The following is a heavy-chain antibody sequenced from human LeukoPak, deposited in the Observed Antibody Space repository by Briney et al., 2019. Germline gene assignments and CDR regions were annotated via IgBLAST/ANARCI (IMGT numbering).Heavy chain of an antibody. V-gene: IGHV3-74*01. Sequence: GGSLRLSCAASGFTLSNYWMHWVRQAPGKGLVWVSGIDPDGSNTTYADSVKGRFTISRDNTKNTLYLQMNSLRAEDTAVYYCTRILYCTSISCYSSWGQGTLVTVSS. CDR1: GFTLSNYW. CDR3: TRILYCTSISCYSS. D-gene: IGHD2-2*01. CDR2: IDPDGSNT. J-gene: IGHJ1*01.